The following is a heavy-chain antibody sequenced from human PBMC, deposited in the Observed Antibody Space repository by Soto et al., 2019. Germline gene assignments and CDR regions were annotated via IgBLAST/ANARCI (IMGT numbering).Heavy chain of an antibody. V-gene: IGHV3-74*01. J-gene: IGHJ4*02. CDR3: VRGSDPDY. CDR1: GFTFNYYW. Sequence: EVQLVESGGGLVQPGGSLRLSCVASGFTFNYYWMHWVRQAPGKGLVWVSRIQSDGSSPDYVDSVKGRFTISRDNAKNTLYLQMNNLRAEDTAGYYCVRGSDPDYWGQGTLVTVSS. CDR2: IQSDGSSP. D-gene: IGHD1-26*01.